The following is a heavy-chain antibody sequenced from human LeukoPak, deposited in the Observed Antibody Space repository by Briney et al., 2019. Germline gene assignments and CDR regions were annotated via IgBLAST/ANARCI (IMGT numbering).Heavy chain of an antibody. V-gene: IGHV3-53*01. CDR1: GFAVSSNY. Sequence: GGSLRLSCAASGFAVSSNYMSWVRQAPGKGLEVVSVIYSGGGTFYADSVKGRFTISRDNSKNTLYLQMHSLRAEDTAVYYCARHIAAADYFDYWGQGTLVTVSS. CDR2: IYSGGGT. D-gene: IGHD6-13*01. CDR3: ARHIAAADYFDY. J-gene: IGHJ4*02.